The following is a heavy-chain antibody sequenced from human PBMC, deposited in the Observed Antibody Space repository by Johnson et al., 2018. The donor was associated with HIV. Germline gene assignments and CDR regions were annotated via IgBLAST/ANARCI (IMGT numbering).Heavy chain of an antibody. Sequence: QVQLVESGGGVVQPGRSLRLSCAVSGFTFNNYPMHWVRQAPGKGLEWVAVISYDGSNKYYVDSVKGRFTISRDNSKNTLYLQMNSLRTEDTAVYYCARDSGGKYYIMDAFDIWGQGTMVTVSS. CDR3: ARDSGGKYYIMDAFDI. D-gene: IGHD1-26*01. CDR2: ISYDGSNK. J-gene: IGHJ3*02. V-gene: IGHV3-30*04. CDR1: GFTFNNYP.